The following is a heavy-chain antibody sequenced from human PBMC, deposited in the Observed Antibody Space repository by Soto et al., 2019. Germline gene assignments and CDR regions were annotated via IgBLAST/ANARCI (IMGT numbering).Heavy chain of an antibody. V-gene: IGHV3-9*01. D-gene: IGHD4-17*01. CDR2: ISWNSETI. CDR1: GFTVDDYA. CDR3: AKDMKWGGMTTIHFFDA. Sequence: EVQLVESGGGLVQPGRSLRLSCAASGFTVDDYAMHWVRQAPGKGLEWVSGISWNSETIDYADSVKGRFTISRDNAKSSFFLQMISLRPDDTALFYCAKDMKWGGMTTIHFFDAWGQGTLVTVSS. J-gene: IGHJ4*02.